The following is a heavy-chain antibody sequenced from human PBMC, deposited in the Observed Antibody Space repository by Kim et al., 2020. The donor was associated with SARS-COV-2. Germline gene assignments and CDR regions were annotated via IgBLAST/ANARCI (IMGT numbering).Heavy chain of an antibody. D-gene: IGHD1-26*01. V-gene: IGHV3-74*01. CDR2: INSDGSST. CDR1: GFTFSSYW. Sequence: GGSLRLSCAASGFTFSSYWMHWVRQAPGKGLVWVSRINSDGSSTSYADSVKGRFTISRDNAKNTLYLQMNSLRAEDTAVYYCARDPDIGVLELPPLDYWGQGTLVTVSS. J-gene: IGHJ4*02. CDR3: ARDPDIGVLELPPLDY.